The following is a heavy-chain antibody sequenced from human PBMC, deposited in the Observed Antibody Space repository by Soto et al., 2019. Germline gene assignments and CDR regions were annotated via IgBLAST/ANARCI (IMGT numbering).Heavy chain of an antibody. Sequence: GGSLRLSCAASGFTFSSYAMSWVRQAPGKGLEWVSAISGSGGSTYYADSVKGRFTTSRDNSKNTLYLQMNSLRAEDTAVYYCAKDPHIVVVPAAYFDYWGQGTLVTVSS. CDR1: GFTFSSYA. CDR2: ISGSGGST. D-gene: IGHD2-2*01. J-gene: IGHJ4*02. V-gene: IGHV3-23*01. CDR3: AKDPHIVVVPAAYFDY.